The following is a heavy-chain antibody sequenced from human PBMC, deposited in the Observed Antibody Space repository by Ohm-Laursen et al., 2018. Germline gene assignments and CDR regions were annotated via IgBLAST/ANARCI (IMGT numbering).Heavy chain of an antibody. CDR3: AMGVRSGTDAFDI. V-gene: IGHV3-53*01. CDR1: GFTVSSNY. D-gene: IGHD3-10*01. J-gene: IGHJ3*02. CDR2: IYSGGST. Sequence: GSLRLSCSASGFTVSSNYMSWVRQAPGKGLEWVSVIYSGGSTYYADSVKGRFTISRDNSKNTLYLQMNSLRAEDTAVYYCAMGVRSGTDAFDIWGQGTMVTVSS.